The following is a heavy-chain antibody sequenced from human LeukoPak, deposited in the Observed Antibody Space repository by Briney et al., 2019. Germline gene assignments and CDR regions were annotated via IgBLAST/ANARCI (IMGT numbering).Heavy chain of an antibody. CDR2: ICYDGSNK. CDR1: GFTFSSYG. J-gene: IGHJ3*02. D-gene: IGHD1-26*01. Sequence: GGSLRLSCAASGFTFSSYGMHWVRQAPGKGLEWVAVICYDGSNKYYADSVKGRFTISRDNSKNTLYLQMNSLRAEDTAVYYCASTVGATTLDAFDIWGQGTMVTVSS. CDR3: ASTVGATTLDAFDI. V-gene: IGHV3-33*01.